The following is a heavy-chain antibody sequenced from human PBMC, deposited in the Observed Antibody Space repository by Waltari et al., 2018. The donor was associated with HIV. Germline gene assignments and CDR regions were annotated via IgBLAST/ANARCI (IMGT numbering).Heavy chain of an antibody. CDR3: ARDGLVGTILYYYVGMDV. V-gene: IGHV1-46*01. J-gene: IGHJ6*02. CDR1: GYTFSKYN. Sequence: VQLVQSGAEVKKPGAAVNVSCKASGYTFSKYNIHWVRQAPGRGLELMGISSPCYGIKTYAPKFKGRVAMTSDTYTSTVYMELSRLRPDDTAEYYCARDGLVGTILYYYVGMDVWGQGTTVTVSS. CDR2: SSPCYGIK. D-gene: IGHD3-16*01.